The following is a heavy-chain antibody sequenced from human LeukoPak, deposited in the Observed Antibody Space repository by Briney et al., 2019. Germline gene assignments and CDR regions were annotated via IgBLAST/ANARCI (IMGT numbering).Heavy chain of an antibody. CDR1: GGSISSYY. D-gene: IGHD2-2*01. Sequence: SETLSLTCTVSGGSISSYYRSWIRQPPGKGLEWIGYIYYSGSTNYNPSLKSRVTISVDTSKNQFSLKLSSVTAADTAVYYCARVRRLGYCSSTSCPYYFDYWGQGTLVTVSS. V-gene: IGHV4-59*01. CDR2: IYYSGST. CDR3: ARVRRLGYCSSTSCPYYFDY. J-gene: IGHJ4*02.